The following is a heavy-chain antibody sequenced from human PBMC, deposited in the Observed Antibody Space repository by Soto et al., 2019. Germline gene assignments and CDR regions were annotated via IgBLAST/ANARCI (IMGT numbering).Heavy chain of an antibody. CDR1: GFTFDDYT. D-gene: IGHD1-1*01. CDR3: AKATGGLEISRAFDI. J-gene: IGHJ3*02. CDR2: ISWDGGST. V-gene: IGHV3-43*01. Sequence: GGSLRLSCAASGFTFDDYTMHWVRQAPGKGLEWVSLISWDGGSTYYADSVKGRFTISRDNSKNSLYLQMNSLRTEDTALYYCAKATGGLEISRAFDIWGQGTMVTVSS.